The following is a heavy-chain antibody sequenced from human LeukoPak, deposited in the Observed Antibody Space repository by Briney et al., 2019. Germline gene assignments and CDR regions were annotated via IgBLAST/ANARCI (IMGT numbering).Heavy chain of an antibody. CDR2: ISYDGSTK. V-gene: IGHV3-30*03. CDR3: ARDDDYGDY. CDR1: GFIFENYG. Sequence: GRSLRLSCAASGFIFENYGMHWVRQAPGQGLQWVAVISYDGSTKYYGDSVKGRFTISRDNSKNSVYLQMDSLRPEDTAVYYCARDDDYGDYWGQGTLVTVSS. J-gene: IGHJ4*02.